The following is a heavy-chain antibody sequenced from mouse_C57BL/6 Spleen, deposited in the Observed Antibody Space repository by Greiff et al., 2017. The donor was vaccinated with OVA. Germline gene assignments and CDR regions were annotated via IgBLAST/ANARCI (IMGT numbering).Heavy chain of an antibody. J-gene: IGHJ4*01. D-gene: IGHD3-3*01. CDR2: IDPSDSYT. Sequence: QVQLQQPGAELVMPGASVKLSCKASGYTFTSYWMHWVKQRPGQGLEWIGEIDPSDSYTNSNQKFKGKSTLTVDKASSTAYMQLSRLTSEDAAVYYCARSGGLLYAMDYWGQGTSVTVSS. V-gene: IGHV1-69*01. CDR1: GYTFTSYW. CDR3: ARSGGLLYAMDY.